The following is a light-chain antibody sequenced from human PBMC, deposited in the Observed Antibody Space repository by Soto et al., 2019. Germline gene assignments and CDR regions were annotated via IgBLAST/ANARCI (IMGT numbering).Light chain of an antibody. J-gene: IGLJ3*02. CDR1: SNDIGAFNF. CDR3: NADRSSSARV. V-gene: IGLV2-14*01. Sequence: QSALTQPASVSGSLGQSVTISCTGTSNDIGAFNFVSWYQQHPGKAPKVILYEVNSRPSGVSDRFSGSKSGNTASLTISGLQVEDEADYYCNADRSSSARVFGGGTKLTVL. CDR2: EVN.